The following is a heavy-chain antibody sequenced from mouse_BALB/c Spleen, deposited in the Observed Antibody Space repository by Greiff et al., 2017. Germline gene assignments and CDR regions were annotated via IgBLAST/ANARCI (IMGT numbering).Heavy chain of an antibody. J-gene: IGHJ3*01. V-gene: IGHV5-6-4*01. D-gene: IGHD1-2*01. Sequence: EVQRVESGGGLVKPGGSLKLSCAASGFTFSSYTMSWVRQTPEKRLEWVATISSGGSYTYYPDSVKGRFTISRDNAKNTLYLQMSSLKSEDTAMYYCTRDEGTTATAWFAYWGQGTLVTVSA. CDR1: GFTFSSYT. CDR2: ISSGGSYT. CDR3: TRDEGTTATAWFAY.